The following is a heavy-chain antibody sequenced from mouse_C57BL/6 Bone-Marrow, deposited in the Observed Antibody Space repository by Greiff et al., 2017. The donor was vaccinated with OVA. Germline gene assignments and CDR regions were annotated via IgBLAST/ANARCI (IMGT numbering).Heavy chain of an antibody. J-gene: IGHJ1*03. CDR3: ARRRRAYYSNSSGCCDF. CDR1: GYTFTSYW. V-gene: IGHV1-69*01. D-gene: IGHD2-5*01. CDR2: IDPSDSYT. Sequence: QVQLQQPGAELVMPGASVKLSCKASGYTFTSYWMHWVKQRPGQGLEWIGEIDPSDSYTNYNQKFKGQSTLTVDKSSSTAYMQLSSLTSEDSAVYYCARRRRAYYSNSSGCCDFWGTGTTVTVSS.